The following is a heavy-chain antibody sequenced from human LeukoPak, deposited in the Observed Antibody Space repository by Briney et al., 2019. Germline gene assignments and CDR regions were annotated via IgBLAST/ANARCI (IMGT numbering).Heavy chain of an antibody. CDR3: AREVDHYGSETYEYMDV. CDR1: GFTFSSYE. V-gene: IGHV3-48*03. CDR2: IGTSGTTI. J-gene: IGHJ6*03. D-gene: IGHD3-10*01. Sequence: GGSLRLSCAASGFTFSSYEMIWVRQAPGRGLEWISYIGTSGTTIYYADSVRGRFTISRDNAKNSLSLQMNSLRVEDTAVYCCAREVDHYGSETYEYMDVWGKGTTVTVSS.